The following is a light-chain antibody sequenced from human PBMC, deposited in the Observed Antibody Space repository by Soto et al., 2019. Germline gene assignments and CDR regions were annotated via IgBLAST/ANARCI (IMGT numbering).Light chain of an antibody. CDR2: DTS. CDR3: RFSYSGARL. Sequence: QAVVTQEPSVTVSPGGTVTLTCGSSTGGVTNGHYPYWIQQKPGQAPRTLIYDTSAKHSWTPVRFSGSLLGGKAALTLLGAQTEDEAAYYCRFSYSGARLFGGWTTLTVL. J-gene: IGLJ3*02. V-gene: IGLV7-46*02. CDR1: TGGVTNGHY.